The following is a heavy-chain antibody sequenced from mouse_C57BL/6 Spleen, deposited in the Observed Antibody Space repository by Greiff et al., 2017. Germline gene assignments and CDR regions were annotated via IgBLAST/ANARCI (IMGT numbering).Heavy chain of an antibody. J-gene: IGHJ3*01. Sequence: VQLQQSGAELVKPGASVQMSCKASGYTFTTYPIEWMKQNHGKSLAWIGNFHPYNDDTKYNEKFKGKATLTVEKSSSPVYLELSRLTSDGSAVYYCARGDYDEAGVAYWGQGTLVTVSA. D-gene: IGHD2-4*01. CDR3: ARGDYDEAGVAY. CDR2: FHPYNDDT. V-gene: IGHV1-47*01. CDR1: GYTFTTYP.